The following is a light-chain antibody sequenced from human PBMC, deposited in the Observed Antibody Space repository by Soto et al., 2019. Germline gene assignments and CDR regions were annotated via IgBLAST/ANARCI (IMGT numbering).Light chain of an antibody. CDR3: QQYNNWPIT. V-gene: IGKV3-15*01. CDR2: GAS. J-gene: IGKJ5*01. CDR1: QSVSSN. Sequence: EIVMTQSPATLSVSPGERATLSCRASQSVSSNLAWYQQKPGQAPRLLIYGASTRATGIPARFSGSGSGTEFTPTISSLQSEDFAVYYCQQYNNWPITFGKGTRREIK.